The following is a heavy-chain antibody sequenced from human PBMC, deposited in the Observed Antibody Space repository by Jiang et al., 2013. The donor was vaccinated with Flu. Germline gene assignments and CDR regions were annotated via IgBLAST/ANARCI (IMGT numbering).Heavy chain of an antibody. D-gene: IGHD3-10*01. CDR3: AREELLDRGVMGGAFDI. CDR2: INPSGGST. V-gene: IGHV1-46*01. Sequence: YTFTSYYMHWVRQAPGQGLEWMGIINPSGGSTSYAQKFQGRVTMTRDTSTSTVYMELSSLRSEDTAVYYCAREELLDRGVMGGAFDIWGQGTMVTVSS. J-gene: IGHJ3*02. CDR1: YTFTSYY.